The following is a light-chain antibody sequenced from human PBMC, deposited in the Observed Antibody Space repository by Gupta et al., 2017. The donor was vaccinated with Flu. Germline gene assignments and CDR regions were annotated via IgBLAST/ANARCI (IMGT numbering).Light chain of an antibody. CDR3: KQYDTLPRS. V-gene: IGKV1-33*01. J-gene: IGKJ2*03. Sequence: MQFGWSPCSLCASSGDRVTITCQASQDISNYLNWYQQKLGKAPKLLIYDASNLKTGVPSRFSGSGYGIDFTVLLGSLQPEDIVTYQYKQYDTLPRSFGQGTKLEIK. CDR1: QDISNY. CDR2: DAS.